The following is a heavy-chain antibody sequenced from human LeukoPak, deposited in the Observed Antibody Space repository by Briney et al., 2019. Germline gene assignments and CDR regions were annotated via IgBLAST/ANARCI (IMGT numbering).Heavy chain of an antibody. CDR1: AFTFNTYW. CDR3: VREAGGTYAFDV. CDR2: IDGDGSRA. V-gene: IGHV3-74*01. J-gene: IGHJ3*01. Sequence: GGSLGLSCAASAFTFNTYWMHWVRQGPGKGLVWVSRIDGDGSRASYADSVKGRFTISRDNAKDTLYLQMDSPRPEDTAVYFCVREAGGTYAFDVWGQGTMVTVSS. D-gene: IGHD3-16*01.